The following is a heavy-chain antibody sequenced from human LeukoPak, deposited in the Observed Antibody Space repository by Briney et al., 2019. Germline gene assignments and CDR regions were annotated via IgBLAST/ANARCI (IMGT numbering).Heavy chain of an antibody. Sequence: GGSLRLSCAASGFTFSSYGMHWVRQAPGKGLEWVAVISYDGSNKYYADSVKGRFTISRDNSKNTQYLQMNSLRAEDTAVYYCAKGVTTPDYWGQGTLVTVSS. CDR2: ISYDGSNK. CDR1: GFTFSSYG. D-gene: IGHD4-17*01. V-gene: IGHV3-30*18. J-gene: IGHJ4*02. CDR3: AKGVTTPDY.